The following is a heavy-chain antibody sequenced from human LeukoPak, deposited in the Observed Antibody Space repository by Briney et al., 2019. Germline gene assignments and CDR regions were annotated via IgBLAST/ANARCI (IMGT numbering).Heavy chain of an antibody. Sequence: PGGSLRLSCAASGFTFSSYAMHWVRQAPGKGLEWVAVISYDGSNKYYADSVKGRFTISRDNSKNTLYLQMHSLRAEDTAVYYCARDFFPMGQWLGTFDYWGQGTLVTVSS. D-gene: IGHD6-19*01. CDR1: GFTFSSYA. CDR3: ARDFFPMGQWLGTFDY. J-gene: IGHJ4*02. CDR2: ISYDGSNK. V-gene: IGHV3-30*04.